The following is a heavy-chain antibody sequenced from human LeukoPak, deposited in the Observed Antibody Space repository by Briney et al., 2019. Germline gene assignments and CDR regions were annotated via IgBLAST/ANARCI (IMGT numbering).Heavy chain of an antibody. D-gene: IGHD6-13*01. J-gene: IGHJ4*02. V-gene: IGHV3-66*01. Sequence: GGSLRLSCAASGFTVSSNYMTWVRQAPGKGLEWVSVIYSGGSTYYADSVKGRFTISRDNSKNTLYLQMNSLRVEDTAVYYCARDRSSSWYVSYDWGQGTLVTVSS. CDR2: IYSGGST. CDR3: ARDRSSSWYVSYD. CDR1: GFTVSSNY.